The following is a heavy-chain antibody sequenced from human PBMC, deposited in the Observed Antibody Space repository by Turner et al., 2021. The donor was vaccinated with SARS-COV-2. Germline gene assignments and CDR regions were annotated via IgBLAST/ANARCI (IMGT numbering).Heavy chain of an antibody. D-gene: IGHD4-17*01. CDR2: IYSGGST. CDR3: ARDYGDFYFDY. V-gene: IGHV3-53*02. J-gene: IGHJ4*02. Sequence: EVQLVETGGGLIQPGGSLRLACAASGFTVSSNYMSWVRQAPGKGLEWFSVIYSGGSTYYADSVKGRFTISRDNSKNTLYLQMNSLRAEDTAVYYCARDYGDFYFDYWGQGTLVTVSS. CDR1: GFTVSSNY.